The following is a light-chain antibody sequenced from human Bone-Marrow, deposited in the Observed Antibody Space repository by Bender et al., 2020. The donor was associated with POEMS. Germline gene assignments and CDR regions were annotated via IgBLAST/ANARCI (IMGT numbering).Light chain of an antibody. V-gene: IGLV2-23*01. CDR2: EAT. CDR3: CSYAGSSTLV. J-gene: IGLJ2*01. Sequence: QSALTQPASVSGSPGQSITISCTGSSSDVGKYNLVSWYQQSPGKAPKLVIYEATQRPAGVSDRFSGSKSGNTASLTISGLQAEDEADYYCCSYAGSSTLVFGGGTKLIVL. CDR1: SSDVGKYNL.